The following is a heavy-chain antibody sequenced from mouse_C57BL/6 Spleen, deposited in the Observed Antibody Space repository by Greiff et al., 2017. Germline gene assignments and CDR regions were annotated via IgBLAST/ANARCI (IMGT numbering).Heavy chain of an antibody. Sequence: QVQLQQSGPELVKPGASVKISCKASGYAFSSSWMNWVKQRPGKGLEWIGRIYPGDGDTNYNGKFKGKATLTADKSSSTAYMQLSSLTSEDSAVYFCAISVTTGKYYFDYWGQGTTLTVSS. D-gene: IGHD2-2*01. CDR1: GYAFSSSW. CDR2: IYPGDGDT. CDR3: AISVTTGKYYFDY. J-gene: IGHJ2*01. V-gene: IGHV1-82*01.